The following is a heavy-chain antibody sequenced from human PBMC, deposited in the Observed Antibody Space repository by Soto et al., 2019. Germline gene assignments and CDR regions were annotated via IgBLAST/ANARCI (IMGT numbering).Heavy chain of an antibody. CDR2: IYYSGST. D-gene: IGHD4-17*01. CDR1: GGSISSGDYY. V-gene: IGHV4-30-4*01. Sequence: SETLSLTCTVSGGSISSGDYYWSWIRQPPGKGLEWIGYIYYSGSTYYNPSLKSRVTISVDTSKYQFSLKLSSVTAADTAVYYCARTDYGGNSGWFDPWGQGTQVTVSS. CDR3: ARTDYGGNSGWFDP. J-gene: IGHJ5*02.